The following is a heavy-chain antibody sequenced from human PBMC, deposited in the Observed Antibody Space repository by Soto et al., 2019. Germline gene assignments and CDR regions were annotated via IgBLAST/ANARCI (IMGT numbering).Heavy chain of an antibody. D-gene: IGHD6-13*01. V-gene: IGHV4-4*02. CDR2: IYHSEST. CDR3: ARRERAAGTDWWFDP. J-gene: IGHJ5*02. Sequence: SETLSLTCAVSGGSISSSNWWSWVRQPPGKGLEWIGEIYHSESTNYNPSLKSRVTISVDKSNNQFSLKLSSVTAADTAVYYCARRERAAGTDWWFDPWGQGTLVT. CDR1: GGSISSSNW.